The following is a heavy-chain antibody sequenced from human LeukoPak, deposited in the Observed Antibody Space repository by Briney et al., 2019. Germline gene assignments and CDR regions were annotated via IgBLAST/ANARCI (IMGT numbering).Heavy chain of an antibody. CDR2: INHSGST. J-gene: IGHJ6*03. CDR1: GGSFSGFY. Sequence: SETLSLTCAVYGGSFSGFYWSWIRLPPGKGLEWIGEINHSGSTNYNPSLKSRVTISVDTSKNQFSLKLTSATAADTAVYYCARTGRTSSVAYYYYMVVWGKGTTVTVSS. D-gene: IGHD6-6*01. CDR3: ARTGRTSSVAYYYYMVV. V-gene: IGHV4-34*01.